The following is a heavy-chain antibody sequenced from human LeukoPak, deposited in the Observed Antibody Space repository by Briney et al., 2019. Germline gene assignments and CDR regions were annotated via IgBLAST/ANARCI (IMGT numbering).Heavy chain of an antibody. J-gene: IGHJ4*02. V-gene: IGHV3-23*01. CDR2: ISNSGDRT. Sequence: GGSLRLSCAASGFPFSNYAMTWVRQAPGKGLERVSGISNSGDRTYYADSVKGRFTISRDNSKNMLYLQMNSLRVEDTALYYCAKGLGTSGYHDYWGQGTLVTVSS. CDR3: AKGLGTSGYHDY. D-gene: IGHD3-22*01. CDR1: GFPFSNYA.